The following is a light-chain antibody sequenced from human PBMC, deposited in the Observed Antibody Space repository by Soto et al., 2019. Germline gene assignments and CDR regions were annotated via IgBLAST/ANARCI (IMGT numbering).Light chain of an antibody. CDR1: KLGNKY. Sequence: SYELTQPPSVSVSPGQTASITCSGDKLGNKYVCWYQVKPGQAPVLVIYQDSKRPSGIPERFSGSNSGRTATLTISGPQAMDEAEYYCQAWDSSNYVFGTGTKVTVL. CDR2: QDS. V-gene: IGLV3-1*01. CDR3: QAWDSSNYV. J-gene: IGLJ1*01.